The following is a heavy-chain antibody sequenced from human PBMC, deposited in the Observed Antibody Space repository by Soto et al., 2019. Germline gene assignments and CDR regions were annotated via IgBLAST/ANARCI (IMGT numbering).Heavy chain of an antibody. J-gene: IGHJ4*02. CDR3: ARDRIAVAGIFDY. CDR2: ISYDGSNR. CDR1: GFTFSSYA. D-gene: IGHD6-19*01. V-gene: IGHV3-30-3*01. Sequence: GGSLRLSCAASGFTFSSYAMHWVRQAPGKGLEWVAVISYDGSNRYYADSVKGRFTISRDNSKNTLYLQMNSLRAEDTAVYYCARDRIAVAGIFDYWGQGTLVTVSS.